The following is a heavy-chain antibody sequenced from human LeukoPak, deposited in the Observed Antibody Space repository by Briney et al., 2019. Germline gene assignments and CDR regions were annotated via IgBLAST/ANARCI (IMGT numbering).Heavy chain of an antibody. V-gene: IGHV4-59*08. D-gene: IGHD4-17*01. CDR1: GGSISSYY. CDR3: ARQGYADFSPRPFDY. J-gene: IGHJ4*02. Sequence: SETLSLTCTVSGGSISSYYWSWIRQPPGKGLQWIGYIDHSGYTNYNRSLKSRVTISVDTSKNQFSLKLRSVTAADTAVFYCARQGYADFSPRPFDYWGQGTLVTVSS. CDR2: IDHSGYT.